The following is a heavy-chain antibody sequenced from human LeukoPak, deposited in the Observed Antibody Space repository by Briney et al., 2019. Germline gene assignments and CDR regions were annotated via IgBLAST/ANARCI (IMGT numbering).Heavy chain of an antibody. Sequence: ASVKVSCKASGYTFTDYYMHWVRQAPGQGLEWMGWISSHNGNRNYAQRFQGRITMTTDTSTSTAYMELRSLRSDDTAVYYCARRHYDGRGYYYEGGGWFDPWGQGTLITVSS. CDR1: GYTFTDYY. D-gene: IGHD3-22*01. J-gene: IGHJ5*02. CDR2: ISSHNGNR. CDR3: ARRHYDGRGYYYEGGGWFDP. V-gene: IGHV1-18*04.